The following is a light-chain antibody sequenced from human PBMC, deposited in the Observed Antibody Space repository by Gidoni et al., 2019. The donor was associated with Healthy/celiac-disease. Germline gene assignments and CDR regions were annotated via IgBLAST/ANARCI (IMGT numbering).Light chain of an antibody. V-gene: IGKV4-1*01. CDR2: WAS. Sequence: DIVMTQSPDSLPVSLGERATINCKSSPSFLYSSNNKNYFAWYQQKPGQPPKLLLYWASTRESRVPDRFSGSGSGADFSLTISSLQAEDVAVFYCQQYYSTPTWTFGQGTKVEIK. CDR3: QQYYSTPTWT. CDR1: PSFLYSSNNKNY. J-gene: IGKJ1*01.